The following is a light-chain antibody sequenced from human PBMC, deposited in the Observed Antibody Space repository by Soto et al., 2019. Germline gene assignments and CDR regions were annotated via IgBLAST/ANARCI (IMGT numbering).Light chain of an antibody. Sequence: EIVMTQSPATLSVSPGESATLSCRASQSVSSNLAWYQQKPGQAPRLLIYGASTRATGIPARFSGSGSGTEFTLTISSLQSEDLAVDYCQQYNDWPSWTFGQGTKVEVK. J-gene: IGKJ1*01. CDR2: GAS. CDR1: QSVSSN. V-gene: IGKV3-15*01. CDR3: QQYNDWPSWT.